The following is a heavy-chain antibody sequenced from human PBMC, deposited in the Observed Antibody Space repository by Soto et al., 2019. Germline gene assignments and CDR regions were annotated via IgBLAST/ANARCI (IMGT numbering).Heavy chain of an antibody. D-gene: IGHD6-13*01. CDR2: INYSGST. CDR1: GGSISSSSYY. V-gene: IGHV4-39*07. J-gene: IGHJ5*02. Sequence: SETLSLTCTVSGGSISSSSYYWGWIRQPPGKGLEWIGSINYSGSTNYNPSLKSRVTISVDTSKNQFSLKLSSVTAADTAMYYCARRSSSKGSTRGWPWTAWFDPWGQGTLVTVSS. CDR3: ARRSSSKGSTRGWPWTAWFDP.